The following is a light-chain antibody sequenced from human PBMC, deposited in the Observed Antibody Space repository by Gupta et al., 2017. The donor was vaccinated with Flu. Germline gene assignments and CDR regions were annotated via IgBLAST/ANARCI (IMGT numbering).Light chain of an antibody. J-gene: IGKJ1*01. V-gene: IGKV4-1*01. CDR1: QSVLYSSNNKNY. CDR2: WAS. CDR3: QQYYSTPRT. Sequence: SLGERATINCKSSQSVLYSSNNKNYLAWYQQKPGQPPKLLIYWASTRESGVPDRFSGSGSGTDFTLTISSLQAEDVAAYYCQQYYSTPRTFGQGTKVEIK.